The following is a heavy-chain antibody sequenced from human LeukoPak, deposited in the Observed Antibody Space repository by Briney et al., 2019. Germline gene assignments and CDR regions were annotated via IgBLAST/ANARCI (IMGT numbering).Heavy chain of an antibody. J-gene: IGHJ4*02. CDR1: GFTFSSYS. CDR3: ARDSPRYCSGGSCYGVDY. CDR2: ISSSSSYI. V-gene: IGHV3-21*01. D-gene: IGHD2-15*01. Sequence: GGSLRLSCAASGFTFSSYSMNWVRQAPGKGLEWVSSISSSSSYIYCADSVKGRFTISRDNAKNSLYLQMNSLRAEDTAVYYCARDSPRYCSGGSCYGVDYWGQGTLVTVSS.